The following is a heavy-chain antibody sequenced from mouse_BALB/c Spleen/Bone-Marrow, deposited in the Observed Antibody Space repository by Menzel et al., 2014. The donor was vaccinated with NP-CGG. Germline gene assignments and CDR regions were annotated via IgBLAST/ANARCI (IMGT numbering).Heavy chain of an antibody. CDR2: IDPANGNT. V-gene: IGHV14-3*02. D-gene: IGHD2-14*01. Sequence: VHVKQSGAELVKPGASVKLSCTASGFNIKDTYMHWVKQRPERGLEWIGRIDPANGNTKYDPKFQGKATITTDTSSSTAYLQLRSLTSEDTAVYYCARYDYRYSWFAYWGQGTLVTVSA. CDR3: ARYDYRYSWFAY. CDR1: GFNIKDTY. J-gene: IGHJ3*01.